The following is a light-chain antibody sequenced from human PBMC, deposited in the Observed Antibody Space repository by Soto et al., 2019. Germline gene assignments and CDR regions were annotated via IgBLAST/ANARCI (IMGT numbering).Light chain of an antibody. CDR1: HSLIKW. Sequence: DIQMTQSPTTLSASVGDRVTITCRASHSLIKWLAWYQQKPGKAPKLLIYEASSLQSGVPSRFSGSGSGTEFTLTISSLQPDDFATYYCQQYNTYPWTFGQGTKVDIK. J-gene: IGKJ1*01. V-gene: IGKV1-5*03. CDR2: EAS. CDR3: QQYNTYPWT.